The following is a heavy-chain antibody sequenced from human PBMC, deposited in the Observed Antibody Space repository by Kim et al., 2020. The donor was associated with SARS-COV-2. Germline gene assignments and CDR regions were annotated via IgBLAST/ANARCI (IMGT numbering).Heavy chain of an antibody. CDR2: INHSGST. J-gene: IGHJ4*02. CDR3: ARLVGCSAGSCYEDY. D-gene: IGHD2-15*01. CDR1: GGSFSGYY. V-gene: IGHV4-34*01. Sequence: SETLSLTCAVYGGSFSGYYWSWIRQPPGKGLEWIGEINHSGSTNYNPSLKSRVTISVDTSKNQFSLKLSSVTAADTAVYYCARLVGCSAGSCYEDYWGQGTLVTVSS.